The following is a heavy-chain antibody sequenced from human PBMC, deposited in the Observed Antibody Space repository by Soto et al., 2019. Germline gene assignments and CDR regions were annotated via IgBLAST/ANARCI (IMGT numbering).Heavy chain of an antibody. CDR3: ARDRGHITETSFLYYGMDV. CDR1: GGSITSEDYY. J-gene: IGHJ6*02. Sequence: QVQLQESGPGLVKPSETLSLTCTVSGGSITSEDYYWSWVRQHPGKGLEWIGYIFYTGHTYYNPSLKSRVAMSVDTSKNQFSLKVTSVTAADTAVYFCARDRGHITETSFLYYGMDVWGQGTTVTVSS. CDR2: IFYTGHT. V-gene: IGHV4-31*03. D-gene: IGHD1-7*01.